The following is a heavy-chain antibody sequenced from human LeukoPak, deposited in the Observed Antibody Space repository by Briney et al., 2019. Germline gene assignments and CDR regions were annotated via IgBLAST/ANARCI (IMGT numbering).Heavy chain of an antibody. CDR2: INHSGST. V-gene: IGHV4-34*01. CDR1: GGSFSGYY. J-gene: IGHJ4*02. CDR3: ARGARVSYSSSWDNFDY. Sequence: SETLSLTCGVYGGSFSGYYWSWIRQPPGKGLEWIGEINHSGSTNYNPSLKSRVTISVDTSKNQFSLKLSSVTAADTAVYYCARGARVSYSSSWDNFDYWGQGTLVTVSS. D-gene: IGHD6-13*01.